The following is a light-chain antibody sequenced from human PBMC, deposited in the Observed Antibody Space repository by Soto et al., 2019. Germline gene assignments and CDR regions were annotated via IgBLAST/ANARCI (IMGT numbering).Light chain of an antibody. V-gene: IGLV2-14*01. CDR1: SSDVGGSNY. J-gene: IGLJ2*01. CDR2: EVS. Sequence: QSALTQPASVSGSPGQSITISCTGTSSDVGGSNYVSWYQQHPGKAPKLMIYEVSNRPSGVSNRFSGSKSGNTASLTIAGLQAEDEADYYCRSYTSSSTPYVVFGGGTKLTVL. CDR3: RSYTSSSTPYVV.